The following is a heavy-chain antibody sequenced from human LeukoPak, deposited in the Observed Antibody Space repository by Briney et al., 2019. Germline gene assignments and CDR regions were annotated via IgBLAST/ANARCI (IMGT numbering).Heavy chain of an antibody. CDR2: ISGSGGST. V-gene: IGHV3-23*01. D-gene: IGHD5-18*01. CDR3: AKVDTSMDTYYYGMDV. CDR1: GFTFSSYA. J-gene: IGHJ6*02. Sequence: GGSLRLSCAASGFTFSSYAMSWVCQAPGKGLEWVSAISGSGGSTYYADSVKGRFTISRDNSKNTLYLQMNSLRAEDTAVYYCAKVDTSMDTYYYGMDVWGQGTTVTVAS.